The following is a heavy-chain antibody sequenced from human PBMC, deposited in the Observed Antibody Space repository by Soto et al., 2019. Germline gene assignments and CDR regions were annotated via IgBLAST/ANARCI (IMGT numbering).Heavy chain of an antibody. D-gene: IGHD2-2*02. CDR3: ARGLGLYDYYYYMDV. V-gene: IGHV4-34*01. Sequence: TLSLTCAVYGGSFSGYYWSWIRQPPGKGLEWIGEINHSGSTNYNPSLKSRVTISVDTSKNQFSLKLSSVTAADTAVYYCARGLGLYDYYYYMDVWGKGTTVTVSS. CDR2: INHSGST. CDR1: GGSFSGYY. J-gene: IGHJ6*03.